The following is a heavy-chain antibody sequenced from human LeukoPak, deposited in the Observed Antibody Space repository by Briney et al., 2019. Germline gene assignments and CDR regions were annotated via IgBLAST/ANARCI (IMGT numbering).Heavy chain of an antibody. J-gene: IGHJ4*02. Sequence: SVKVSCKASGGGLRDYAITWVRQAPGQGLEWMGRIIPSIGSSNYVPKFQGRFTITADKSTSTVFIELSNLRSEDTAVYFCGRDRGSGWNKAIDYWGQGTLVTVSS. CDR3: GRDRGSGWNKAIDY. V-gene: IGHV1-69*04. D-gene: IGHD6-19*01. CDR2: IIPSIGSS. CDR1: GGGLRDYA.